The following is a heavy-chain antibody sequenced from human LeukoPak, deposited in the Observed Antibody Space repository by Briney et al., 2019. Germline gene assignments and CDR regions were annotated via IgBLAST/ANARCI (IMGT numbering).Heavy chain of an antibody. V-gene: IGHV1-2*06. D-gene: IGHD3-16*01. CDR2: INPNSGGT. Sequence: ASVKVSCKASGYTFTDYYMHCLRQAPGQGLDWLGRINPNSGGTNYAQTFQGRVTMTRDTSISTAYMELSRLRSDDTAVYYCARSSYDYVWGTGYAFDIWGQGTMVTVSS. J-gene: IGHJ3*02. CDR1: GYTFTDYY. CDR3: ARSSYDYVWGTGYAFDI.